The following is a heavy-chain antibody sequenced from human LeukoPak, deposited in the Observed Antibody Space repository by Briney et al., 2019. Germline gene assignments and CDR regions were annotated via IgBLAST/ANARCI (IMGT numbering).Heavy chain of an antibody. CDR3: ARGKVGSSWYGNH. J-gene: IGHJ5*02. Sequence: GRSLRLSCAASGFTFSSYAMHWVRQAPGKGLEWVAVISYDGSNKYYADSVKGRFTISRDNSKNTLYLQMNSLRAEDTAVYYCARGKVGSSWYGNHWGQGTLVTVSS. D-gene: IGHD6-13*01. CDR2: ISYDGSNK. CDR1: GFTFSSYA. V-gene: IGHV3-30-3*01.